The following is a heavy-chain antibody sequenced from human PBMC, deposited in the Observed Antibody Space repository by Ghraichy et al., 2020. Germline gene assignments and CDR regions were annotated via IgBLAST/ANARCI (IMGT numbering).Heavy chain of an antibody. V-gene: IGHV3-30*18. CDR2: ISYDGSNK. J-gene: IGHJ6*02. CDR3: AKDRESSGWYRGGYYYYYYGMDV. D-gene: IGHD6-19*01. CDR1: GFTFSSYG. Sequence: LSLTCAASGFTFSSYGMHWVRQAPGKGLEWVALISYDGSNKYYADSVKGRFTISRDNSKNTLYLHMNSLGAEDTAVYYCAKDRESSGWYRGGYYYYYYGMDVWGQGTTVTVSS.